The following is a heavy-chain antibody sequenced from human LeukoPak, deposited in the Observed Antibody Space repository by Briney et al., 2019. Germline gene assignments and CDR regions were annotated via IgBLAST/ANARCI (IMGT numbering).Heavy chain of an antibody. V-gene: IGHV4-34*01. Sequence: SETLSLTCAVYGGSFSGYYWSWIRQPPGKGLEWIGEINHSGSTNYNPSLKSRVTISVDTSKNQFSLKLSSVTAADTAVYYCARIPLYGSRNNWFDPWGQGTLVTVSS. CDR1: GGSFSGYY. CDR2: INHSGST. J-gene: IGHJ5*02. CDR3: ARIPLYGSRNNWFDP. D-gene: IGHD6-13*01.